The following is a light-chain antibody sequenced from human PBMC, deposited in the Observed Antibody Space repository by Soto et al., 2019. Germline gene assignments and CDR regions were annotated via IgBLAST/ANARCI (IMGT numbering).Light chain of an antibody. V-gene: IGKV1-12*01. CDR3: QQGNSFPLT. J-gene: IGKJ4*01. CDR1: QDISIA. Sequence: DIQMTQSPSFVSASVGDRVTITCRASQDISIALAWFQQKPGEAPRLLIYTASSLHSGVPSRFSGSGSGTDFTLTISSLQPEDFATYYCQQGNSFPLTFGEGNNVEMK. CDR2: TAS.